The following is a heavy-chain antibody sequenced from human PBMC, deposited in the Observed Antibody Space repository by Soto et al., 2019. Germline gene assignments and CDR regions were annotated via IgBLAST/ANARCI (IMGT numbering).Heavy chain of an antibody. CDR3: ARDLFGVAYYYYMDV. CDR1: GFTFSDHY. D-gene: IGHD3-3*01. J-gene: IGHJ6*03. V-gene: IGHV3-72*01. Sequence: GGSLRLSCAASGFTFSDHYMDWVRQAPGKGLEWVGRTRNKANSYTTEYAASVKGRFTISRDDSKNSLYLQMNSLKTEDTAVYYCARDLFGVAYYYYMDVWGKGTTVTVSS. CDR2: TRNKANSYTT.